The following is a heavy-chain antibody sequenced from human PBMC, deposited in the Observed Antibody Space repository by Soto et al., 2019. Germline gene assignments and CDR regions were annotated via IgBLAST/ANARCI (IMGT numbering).Heavy chain of an antibody. Sequence: AAGKSCCEASGYTFTREGSGWGRQAPGQGREWIGWISAYNGNTNYAQKLQGRVTMTTDTSTSTAYMELRSLRSDDTAVYYCARVLAATTGAHLPSHSFDPWRQVTPVTVSS. CDR1: GYTFTREG. V-gene: IGHV1-18*01. CDR3: ARVLAATTGAHLPSHSFDP. CDR2: ISAYNGNT. J-gene: IGHJ5*02. D-gene: IGHD2-21*01.